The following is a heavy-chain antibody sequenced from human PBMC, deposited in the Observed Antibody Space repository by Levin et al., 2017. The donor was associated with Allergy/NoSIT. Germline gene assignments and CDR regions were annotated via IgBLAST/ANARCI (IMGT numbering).Heavy chain of an antibody. V-gene: IGHV3-7*01. Sequence: PGESLKISCAASGFTLGNFWMTWVRQAPGKGLEWVASNRQDAGEKSYLDSVKGRFTITRDNANNSLYLQMNNLRAEDTAGYYCARDTGGYDYRGRGTLVTASS. CDR3: ARDTGGYDY. CDR2: NRQDAGEK. CDR1: GFTLGNFW. J-gene: IGHJ4*02. D-gene: IGHD3-22*01.